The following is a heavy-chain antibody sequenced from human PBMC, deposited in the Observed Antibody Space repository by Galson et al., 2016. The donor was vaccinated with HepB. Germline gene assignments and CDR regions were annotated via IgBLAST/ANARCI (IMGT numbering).Heavy chain of an antibody. V-gene: IGHV4-59*08. D-gene: IGHD2-21*02. CDR2: VSHSGDT. J-gene: IGHJ1*01. CDR3: ARHDSAIFHH. CDR1: GVSIRDYY. Sequence: SETLSLTCTVSGVSIRDYYWSWIRQSPGKGLEWIGYVSHSGDTSYNPSLKSRVTMSVDTSKNQFSLNLSSVTAADSAVYYCARHDSAIFHHWGPGTLVTVSS.